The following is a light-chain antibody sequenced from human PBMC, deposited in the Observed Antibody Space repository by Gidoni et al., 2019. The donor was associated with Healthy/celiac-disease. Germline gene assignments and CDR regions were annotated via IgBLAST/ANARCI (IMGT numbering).Light chain of an antibody. V-gene: IGKV1-9*01. CDR2: AAS. CDR3: QQLNSYPQIT. Sequence: DIQLTQSPSFLSASVGDRVTITCRASQGISSYLAWYQQKPGKAPKPLIYAASTLQSGVPSRFSGSGSGTEFTLTISSLQPEDFATYYCQQLNSYPQITFGGGTKVEIK. CDR1: QGISSY. J-gene: IGKJ4*01.